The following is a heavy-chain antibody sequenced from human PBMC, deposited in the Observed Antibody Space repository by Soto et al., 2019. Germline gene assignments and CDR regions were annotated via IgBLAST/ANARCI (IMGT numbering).Heavy chain of an antibody. Sequence: PGGSLRLSCVASGFTFSDSWMHWVRQAPGKGLVWVSRVNEHGTDSNYADSVEGRFTISRDNAKNTVYLQMNGLGAEDTAVYYCARVAVVTRGIDYWGQGTLVTVSS. CDR2: VNEHGTDS. CDR3: ARVAVVTRGIDY. CDR1: GFTFSDSW. J-gene: IGHJ4*02. V-gene: IGHV3-74*01. D-gene: IGHD6-19*01.